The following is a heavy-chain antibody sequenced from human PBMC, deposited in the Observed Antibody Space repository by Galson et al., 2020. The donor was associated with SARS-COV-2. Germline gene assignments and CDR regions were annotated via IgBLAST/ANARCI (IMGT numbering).Heavy chain of an antibody. Sequence: SGPTLVQPTQTLTLTCTFSGFSLTTSGVGVGWIRQPPGKALEWLAIIYWDDDERYSPSLKSRLTITKDTSQNQVVLTMTNMDPVDTATYFCAHRRSGSDVGGSDGGFYFSSFDVQGQGTMVTVSS. CDR3: AHRRSGSDVGGSDGGFYFSSFDV. J-gene: IGHJ3*01. CDR2: IYWDDDE. CDR1: GFSLTTSGVG. D-gene: IGHD3-22*01. V-gene: IGHV2-5*02.